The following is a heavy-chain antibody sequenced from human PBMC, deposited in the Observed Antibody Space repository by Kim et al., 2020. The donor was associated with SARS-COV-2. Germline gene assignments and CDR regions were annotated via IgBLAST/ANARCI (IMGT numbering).Heavy chain of an antibody. V-gene: IGHV1-69*13. CDR2: IIPIFGTA. CDR3: ARGGYCSSTSCYPMRFDP. J-gene: IGHJ5*02. CDR1: GGTFSSYA. Sequence: SVKVSCKASGGTFSSYAISWVRQAPGQGLEWMGGIIPIFGTANYAQKFQGRVTITADESTSTAYMELSSLRSEDTAVYYCARGGYCSSTSCYPMRFDPWGQGTLVTVSS. D-gene: IGHD2-2*01.